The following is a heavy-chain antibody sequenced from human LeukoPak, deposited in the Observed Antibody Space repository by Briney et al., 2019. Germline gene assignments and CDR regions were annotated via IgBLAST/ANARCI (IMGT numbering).Heavy chain of an antibody. CDR1: GFTFGDYA. Sequence: PGGSLRLSCTASGFTFGDYAMSWVRQAPGKGLEWVGFIRSKAYGGTTEYAASVKGRFTISRDDSKSIAYLQMNSLRADDTAVYYCARPFGSGTYYQFDLWGQGTLVTVFS. J-gene: IGHJ4*02. CDR2: IRSKAYGGTT. V-gene: IGHV3-49*04. CDR3: ARPFGSGTYYQFDL. D-gene: IGHD3-10*01.